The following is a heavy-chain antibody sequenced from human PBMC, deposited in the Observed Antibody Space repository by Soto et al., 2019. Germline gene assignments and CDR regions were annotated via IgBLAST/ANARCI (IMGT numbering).Heavy chain of an antibody. CDR1: GDSISSSGYY. J-gene: IGHJ4*02. CDR3: ASLHSGYAFDLDY. D-gene: IGHD5-12*01. CDR2: IYYTGSS. V-gene: IGHV4-39*01. Sequence: PSETLSLTCSVSGDSISSSGYYWGWIRQPPGKGLEWIGTIYYTGSSYYNPSLKSRVIISVDTSKNQFSLKLSSVTAADTAIYYCASLHSGYAFDLDYWGQGTLVTV.